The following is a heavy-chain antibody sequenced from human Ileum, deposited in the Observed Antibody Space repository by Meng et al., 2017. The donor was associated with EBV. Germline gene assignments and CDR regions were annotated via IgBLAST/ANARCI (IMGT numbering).Heavy chain of an antibody. Sequence: QVMLVGVGGAVVQPWRSLRLSGAAFGFTFSSYAMHWVRQAPGKGLEWVAVISYDGRNKYYADSVKGRFTISRDNSKNTLYLQMNSLRAEDTAVYYCARDRDGYHDYWGQGTLVTVSS. D-gene: IGHD5-24*01. J-gene: IGHJ4*02. CDR2: ISYDGRNK. V-gene: IGHV3-30*04. CDR1: GFTFSSYA. CDR3: ARDRDGYHDY.